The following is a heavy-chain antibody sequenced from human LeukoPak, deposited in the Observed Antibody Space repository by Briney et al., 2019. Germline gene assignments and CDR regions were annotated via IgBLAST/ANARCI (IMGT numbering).Heavy chain of an antibody. Sequence: KPGGSLRLSYATSGFTFSAYSMNWVRQAPGKGLEWVSSISSSGSYIYYADSVKGRFIISRDNVKNSLYLQMNSLRADDTAVYYCTRLYQLVLDYGGQGTLVTVSS. V-gene: IGHV3-21*01. J-gene: IGHJ4*02. CDR3: TRLYQLVLDY. CDR2: ISSSGSYI. D-gene: IGHD2-2*01. CDR1: GFTFSAYS.